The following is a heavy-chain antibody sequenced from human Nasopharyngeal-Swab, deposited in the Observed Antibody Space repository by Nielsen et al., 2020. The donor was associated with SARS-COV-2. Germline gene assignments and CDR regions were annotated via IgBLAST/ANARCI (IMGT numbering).Heavy chain of an antibody. CDR2: TRKRGNTYAT. Sequence: WIGQPPGKGLEWVGRTRKRGNTYATEYAASVKGRFTISRVDSRNSLYLHMSGLTTEDTAVYYCSRWEGGAYFDYWGQGTLVTVSS. CDR3: SRWEGGAYFDY. V-gene: IGHV3-72*01. D-gene: IGHD1-26*01. J-gene: IGHJ4*02.